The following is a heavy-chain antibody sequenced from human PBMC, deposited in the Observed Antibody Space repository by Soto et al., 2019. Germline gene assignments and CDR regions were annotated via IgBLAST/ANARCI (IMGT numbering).Heavy chain of an antibody. CDR2: IKTKTEGATT. CDR1: GFTFSDSY. J-gene: IGHJ4*02. CDR3: STDRSPYYYDTTGFVY. Sequence: EVQLVESGGGLVQPGGSLRLSCAASGFTFSDSYMDWVRQAPGKGLEWVGRIKTKTEGATTEYAAPVRGRFTVSRDDTKNTLYLEMTSLTIEDTAVYYCSTDRSPYYYDTTGFVYWGQGTLVTVSS. V-gene: IGHV3-15*01. D-gene: IGHD3-22*01.